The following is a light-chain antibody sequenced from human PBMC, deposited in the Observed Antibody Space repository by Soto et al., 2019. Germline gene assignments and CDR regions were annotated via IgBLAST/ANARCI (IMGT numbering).Light chain of an antibody. V-gene: IGKV3-15*01. CDR1: QSVSTN. CDR2: NAS. CDR3: QHYSTWPRT. J-gene: IGKJ1*01. Sequence: EIVMTQSPATLSVSPGERATLSCRASQSVSTNLAWYQQKPGQAPRLVIYNASTRATGIPASFSGSGSGTEFTLTSGSLQSEDFAVYCCQHYSTWPRTFGQGTNVEIK.